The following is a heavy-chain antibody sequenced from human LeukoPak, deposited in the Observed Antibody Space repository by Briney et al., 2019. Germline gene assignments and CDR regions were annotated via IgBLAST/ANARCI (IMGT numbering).Heavy chain of an antibody. Sequence: SETLSLTCTVSGDSISSSNCYWGWIRQPPGKGLEWIGSVYYRGNTYYNPSLKSRLTTSVDTSKNQFSLNLSSVTAADTALYYCARHLMASGAFDIWGQGTMLSVSS. V-gene: IGHV4-39*01. J-gene: IGHJ3*02. CDR2: VYYRGNT. CDR3: ARHLMASGAFDI. CDR1: GDSISSSNCY. D-gene: IGHD3-10*01.